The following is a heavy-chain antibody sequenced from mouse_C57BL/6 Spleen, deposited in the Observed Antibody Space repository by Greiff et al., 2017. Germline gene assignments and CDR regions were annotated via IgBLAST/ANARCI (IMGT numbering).Heavy chain of an antibody. J-gene: IGHJ4*01. Sequence: EVKLMESGGGLVKPGGSLKLSCAASGFTFSSYAMSWVRQTPEKRLEWVATISDGGSYTYYPDNVKGRFTISRDNAKNNLYLQMRHLKSEDTAMYYCARDLRITTGVDAMDYWGQGTSVTVSS. CDR3: ARDLRITTGVDAMDY. D-gene: IGHD1-1*01. CDR1: GFTFSSYA. V-gene: IGHV5-4*01. CDR2: ISDGGSYT.